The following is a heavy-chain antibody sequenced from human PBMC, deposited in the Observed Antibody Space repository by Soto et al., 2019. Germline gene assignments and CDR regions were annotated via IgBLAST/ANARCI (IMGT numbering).Heavy chain of an antibody. V-gene: IGHV3-72*01. CDR1: GFTFSDHY. D-gene: IGHD6-19*01. CDR2: IKNKANSYTT. Sequence: EVQLVEWGGGLVQPEGSLRLSCAASGFTFSDHYMDWVRQAPGKGLEWVGRIKNKANSYTTEYAAPVKGRFIISRDDSKNSVFLQMNRLKTDDTAVSYCTRVRLGSSRSSDYWGQCILVTVSS. J-gene: IGHJ4*02. CDR3: TRVRLGSSRSSDY.